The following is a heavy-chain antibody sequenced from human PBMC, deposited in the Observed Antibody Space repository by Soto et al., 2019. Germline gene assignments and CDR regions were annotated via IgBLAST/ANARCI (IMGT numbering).Heavy chain of an antibody. D-gene: IGHD4-17*01. J-gene: IGHJ6*03. Sequence: SETLSLTCAVYGGSFSDYHWSWIRQPPGKGLEWIGEINHSGNTFYNPSLKSRVTISVDTSKNQFSLKLNSVTAADTAVYYCARGLTTVTTLGYYYYYMDVWGKGTTVTVSS. CDR1: GGSFSDYH. V-gene: IGHV4-34*01. CDR2: INHSGNT. CDR3: ARGLTTVTTLGYYYYYMDV.